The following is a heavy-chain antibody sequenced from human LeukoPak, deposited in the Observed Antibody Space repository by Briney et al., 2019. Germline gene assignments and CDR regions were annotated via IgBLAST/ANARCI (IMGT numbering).Heavy chain of an antibody. J-gene: IGHJ4*02. CDR2: IYLGDSDT. CDR1: GYTFTSSW. Sequence: GESLKISCKGAGYTFTSSWIAWARQMPGKGLEWMGIIYLGDSDTRYSPSFQGQVTISADKSISTAYLQWSSLKASDTAMYYCARLREYSSGLYYFDYWGQGTLVTVSS. CDR3: ARLREYSSGLYYFDY. D-gene: IGHD6-19*01. V-gene: IGHV5-51*01.